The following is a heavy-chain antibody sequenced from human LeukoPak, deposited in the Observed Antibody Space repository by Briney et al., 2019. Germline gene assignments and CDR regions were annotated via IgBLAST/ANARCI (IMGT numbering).Heavy chain of an antibody. CDR3: AREARAVAGGAFDI. Sequence: PVASLRLSCAASGFTFSSYAMSWVRQAPGKGLEWVSSISSSSSYIYYADSVKGRFTISRDNAKNSLYLQMNSLRAEDTAVYYCAREARAVAGGAFDIWGQGTMVTVSS. V-gene: IGHV3-21*01. D-gene: IGHD6-19*01. J-gene: IGHJ3*02. CDR1: GFTFSSYA. CDR2: ISSSSSYI.